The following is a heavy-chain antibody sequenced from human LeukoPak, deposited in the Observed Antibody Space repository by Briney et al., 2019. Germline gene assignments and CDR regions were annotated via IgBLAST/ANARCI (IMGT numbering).Heavy chain of an antibody. V-gene: IGHV4-38-2*01. CDR3: ARALGGPVVVAAFWFDP. D-gene: IGHD2-15*01. CDR1: GYSISSGYY. CDR2: IYHSGST. Sequence: SETLSLTCAVSGYSISSGYYWGWIRQPPGKGLEWIGSIYHSGSTYYNPSLKSRVTISVDTSKNQFSLKLSSVTAADTAVYYCARALGGPVVVAAFWFDPWGQGTLVTVSS. J-gene: IGHJ5*02.